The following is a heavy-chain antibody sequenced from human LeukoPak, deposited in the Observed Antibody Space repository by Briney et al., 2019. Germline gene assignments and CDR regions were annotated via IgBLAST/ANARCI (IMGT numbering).Heavy chain of an antibody. CDR1: GGSISSYY. CDR2: IYTSGST. CDR3: ARDGVGEQWLVPGDWFDP. V-gene: IGHV4-4*07. Sequence: PSETLSLTCTVPGGSISSYYWSWIRQPAGKGLEWIGRIYTSGSTNYNPSLKSRVTMSVDTSKNQFSLKLSSVTAADTAVYYCARDGVGEQWLVPGDWFDPWGQGTLVTVSS. D-gene: IGHD6-19*01. J-gene: IGHJ5*02.